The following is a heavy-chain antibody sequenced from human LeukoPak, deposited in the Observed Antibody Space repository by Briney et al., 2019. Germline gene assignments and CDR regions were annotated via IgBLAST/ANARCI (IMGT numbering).Heavy chain of an antibody. Sequence: GASVKVSCTSSGYTFTSYDINWVRQATGQGPEWMGWMNPNSGNTGYAQKFRGRVSITRNTSISTAYMELSSLVSEDTAVYYCARLGELSSDDYWGQGTLVTVSS. CDR2: MNPNSGNT. CDR1: GYTFTSYD. CDR3: ARLGELSSDDY. D-gene: IGHD3-16*02. V-gene: IGHV1-8*03. J-gene: IGHJ4*02.